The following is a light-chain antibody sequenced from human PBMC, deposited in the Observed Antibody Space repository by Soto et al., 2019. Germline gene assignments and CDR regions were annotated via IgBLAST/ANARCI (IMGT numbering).Light chain of an antibody. J-gene: IGLJ1*01. CDR1: SSDVGGYNY. CDR2: DVS. V-gene: IGLV2-11*01. Sequence: QSALTQPRSVSGSPGQSVTISCTGTSSDVGGYNYVSWYQQHPGKAPKLMICDVSQLPSGVPDRFSGSKSGNTASLTISGLQAEDEADYYCCSYAGGPYVFGTGTKLTVL. CDR3: CSYAGGPYV.